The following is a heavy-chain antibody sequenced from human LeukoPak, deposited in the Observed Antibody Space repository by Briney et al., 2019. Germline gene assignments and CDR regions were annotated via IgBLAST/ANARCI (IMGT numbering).Heavy chain of an antibody. CDR2: INHSGST. Sequence: RSETLSLTCAVYGGSFSGYYWNWSRQPRGKGLEWIGEINHSGSTNYNPSLKSRVTISVDTSKNQFSLKLSSVTAADTAVYYCARNPYSSRGSRFDPWGQGTLVTVSS. J-gene: IGHJ5*02. CDR1: GGSFSGYY. CDR3: ARNPYSSRGSRFDP. D-gene: IGHD6-13*01. V-gene: IGHV4-34*01.